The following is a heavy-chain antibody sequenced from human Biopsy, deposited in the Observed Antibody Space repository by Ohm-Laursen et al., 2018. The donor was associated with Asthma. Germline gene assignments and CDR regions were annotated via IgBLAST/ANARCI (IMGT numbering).Heavy chain of an antibody. J-gene: IGHJ4*02. CDR1: GYSLTVLS. CDR3: ASDFPKDYVRYNFQF. Sequence: GSSVKVSCQISGYSLTVLSMHWVRQAPGQGLEWMGGHDHEEGGTVNARRFQGRVTMTEDTSTDTAYMELSSLSSDDTAVYYCASDFPKDYVRYNFQFWGQGTLVTVSS. D-gene: IGHD4-17*01. V-gene: IGHV1-24*01. CDR2: HDHEEGGT.